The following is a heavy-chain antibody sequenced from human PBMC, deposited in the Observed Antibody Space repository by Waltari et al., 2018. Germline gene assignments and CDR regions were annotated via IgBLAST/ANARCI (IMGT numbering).Heavy chain of an antibody. CDR3: ASYCTGGRCHSDY. V-gene: IGHV4-39*01. CDR2: IYYRGST. Sequence: QLQLQESGPGLVKPSETLSLTCSVAVDSITSPTHYWGWVRQPPGTGLEWIGSIYYRGSTDYTPSLKSRVTISLDTSKNQFSLKLSSVTAADTAVYYCASYCTGGRCHSDYWGQGTLVTVSS. J-gene: IGHJ4*02. CDR1: VDSITSPTHY. D-gene: IGHD2-15*01.